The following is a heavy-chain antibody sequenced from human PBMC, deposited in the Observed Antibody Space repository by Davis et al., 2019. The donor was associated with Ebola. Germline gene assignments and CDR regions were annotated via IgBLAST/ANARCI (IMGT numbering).Heavy chain of an antibody. CDR3: AKGTNRIAVAGMGQNN. CDR1: GFTFSPYG. CDR2: ISYDGSDK. V-gene: IGHV3-30*18. D-gene: IGHD6-19*01. Sequence: GGSLTLSCAVSGFTFSPYGMHWVRQAPGKGLEWVSVISYDGSDKYYADSVKGRFTISRDDSKNTVFLQMNSLRVEDTAVYHCAKGTNRIAVAGMGQNNWGPGTLVTVSS. J-gene: IGHJ4*02.